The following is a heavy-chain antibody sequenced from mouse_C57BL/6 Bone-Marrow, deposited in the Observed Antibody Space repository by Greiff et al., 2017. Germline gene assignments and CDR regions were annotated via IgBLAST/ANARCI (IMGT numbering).Heavy chain of an antibody. J-gene: IGHJ4*01. D-gene: IGHD4-1*01. CDR2: IDPENGGT. CDR1: GFNFKDDY. V-gene: IGHV14-4*01. Sequence: EVQLQQSGAELVRPGASVKLSCTASGFNFKDDYMHWVKQRPEQGLEWIGCIDPENGGTEYASKFQGKATMTADTSSNTAYLQLSSLTSEDTAVDDCTTPALGNAMDYWGQGTAVTVSS. CDR3: TTPALGNAMDY.